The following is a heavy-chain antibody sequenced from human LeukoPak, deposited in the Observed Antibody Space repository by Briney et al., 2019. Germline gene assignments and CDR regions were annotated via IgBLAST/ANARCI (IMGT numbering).Heavy chain of an antibody. CDR1: GFTFGDYG. D-gene: IGHD6-13*01. J-gene: IGHJ5*01. CDR2: ISDSDDTT. CDR3: AKEGRTTWYRGCFDS. V-gene: IGHV3-23*01. Sequence: PGGSLRPSCAASGFTFGDYGMNWVRQSPGKGLEWVSAISDSDDTTDYADSVKGRFTISRDNSKNTLYLQMNSLRAADTAVYYCAKEGRTTWYRGCFDSWGQGTLVIVSS.